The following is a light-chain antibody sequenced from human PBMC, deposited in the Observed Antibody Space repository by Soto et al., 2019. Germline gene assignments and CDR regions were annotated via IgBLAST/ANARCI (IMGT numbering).Light chain of an antibody. CDR1: SSDVGNYNL. CDR2: EVS. CDR3: CSYAGSSTFYV. J-gene: IGLJ1*01. Sequence: QSALTQPASVSGSPGQSITISCTGTSSDVGNYNLVSWYQQHPGKAPKLMIYEVSKRPSGVSNRFSGSKSGNTASLTISGLQAEDEADYYCCSYAGSSTFYVFGTGTKLPS. V-gene: IGLV2-23*02.